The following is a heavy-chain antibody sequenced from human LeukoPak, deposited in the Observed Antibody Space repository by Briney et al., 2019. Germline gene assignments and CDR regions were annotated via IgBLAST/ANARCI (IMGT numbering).Heavy chain of an antibody. V-gene: IGHV4-38-2*02. CDR2: IYHSGST. J-gene: IGHJ6*03. Sequence: PSEILSLTCTVSGYSISSGYYWGWIRQPPGKGLEWIGSIYHSGSTYYNPSLKSRVTISVDTSKNQFSLKLSSVTAADTAVYYCATIVATLYYMDVWGKGTTVTVSS. D-gene: IGHD5-12*01. CDR3: ATIVATLYYMDV. CDR1: GYSISSGYY.